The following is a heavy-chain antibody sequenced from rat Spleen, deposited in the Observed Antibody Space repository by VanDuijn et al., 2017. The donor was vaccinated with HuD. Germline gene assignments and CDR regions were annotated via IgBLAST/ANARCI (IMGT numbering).Heavy chain of an antibody. V-gene: IGHV5-29*01. D-gene: IGHD1-6*01. CDR3: ARTGEPSYGYTYVEYFDY. J-gene: IGHJ2*01. CDR2: ISYDGSST. Sequence: EVQLVESGGDLVQPGRSLKLTCAASGFTFSHYGMAWVRQAPTKGLEWVASISYDGSSTYYRNSVKGRFTISRDNAKSTLFLQMDSLRSEDTATYYCARTGEPSYGYTYVEYFDYWGQGVMVTVSS. CDR1: GFTFSHYG.